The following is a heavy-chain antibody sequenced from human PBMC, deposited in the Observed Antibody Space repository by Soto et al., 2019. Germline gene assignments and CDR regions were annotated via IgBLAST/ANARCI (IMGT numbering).Heavy chain of an antibody. CDR3: AKDCDLIGAFDL. D-gene: IGHD2-8*01. CDR1: GFTFNSYA. J-gene: IGHJ3*01. Sequence: GSLRLSCAASGFTFNSYAMSWVRQAPGKGLEWVSGISASGGRTYYADSVKGRFTISRDNSKNTMYLQMNSLRVEDTAVYKCAKDCDLIGAFDLWGQGTMVTVSS. V-gene: IGHV3-23*01. CDR2: ISASGGRT.